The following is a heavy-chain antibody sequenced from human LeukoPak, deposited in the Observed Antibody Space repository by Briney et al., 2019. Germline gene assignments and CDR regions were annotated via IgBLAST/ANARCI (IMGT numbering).Heavy chain of an antibody. CDR1: GGTFSSYA. Sequence: SVKVSCKASGGTFSSYAISWVRRAPGQGLEWMGGIIPIFGTANYAQKFQGRVTITADESTSTAYMELSSLRSEDTAVYYCAREGSGGYCSSTSCAPLGYWGQGTLVTVSS. D-gene: IGHD2-2*03. V-gene: IGHV1-69*13. J-gene: IGHJ4*02. CDR2: IIPIFGTA. CDR3: AREGSGGYCSSTSCAPLGY.